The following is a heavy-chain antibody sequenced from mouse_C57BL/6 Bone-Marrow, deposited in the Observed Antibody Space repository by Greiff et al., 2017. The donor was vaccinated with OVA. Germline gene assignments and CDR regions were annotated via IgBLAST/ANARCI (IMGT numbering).Heavy chain of an antibody. D-gene: IGHD2-5*01. CDR3: ARWRDYSNPVAY. Sequence: QVQLQQPGAELVMPGASVKLSCKASGYTFTSYWMHWVKQRPGQGLEWIGEIDPSDSYTNYNQKFKGKSTLTVDKSSSTAYMQLSSLTSEDSAVYYCARWRDYSNPVAYWGQGTLVTVSA. CDR2: IDPSDSYT. V-gene: IGHV1-69*01. J-gene: IGHJ3*01. CDR1: GYTFTSYW.